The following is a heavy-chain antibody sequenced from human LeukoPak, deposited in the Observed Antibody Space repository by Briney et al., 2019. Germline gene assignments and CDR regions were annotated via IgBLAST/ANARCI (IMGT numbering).Heavy chain of an antibody. CDR1: GGSISSGSYY. J-gene: IGHJ4*02. CDR3: ASSKAIPKYYFDY. D-gene: IGHD5-18*01. CDR2: IYTSGST. Sequence: SETLSLTCTVSGGSISSGSYYWSWIRQPAGKGLEWIGRIYTSGSTNYNPSLKSRVTISVDTSKNQFSLKLSSVTAADTAVYYCASSKAIPKYYFDYWGQGTLVTVSS. V-gene: IGHV4-61*02.